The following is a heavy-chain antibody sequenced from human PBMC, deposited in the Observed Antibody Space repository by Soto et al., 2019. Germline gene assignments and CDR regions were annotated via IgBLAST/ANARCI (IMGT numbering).Heavy chain of an antibody. CDR3: ATGTALTTFHWFDP. CDR1: GGSISSYY. D-gene: IGHD2-21*02. Sequence: ASETLSLTCTVSGGSISSYYWSWIRQPPGKGLEWIGYIYYSGSTNYNPSLKSRVTISVDTSKNQFSLKLSSVTAADTAVYYCATGTALTTFHWFDPWGQGTLVTVSS. CDR2: IYYSGST. V-gene: IGHV4-59*01. J-gene: IGHJ5*02.